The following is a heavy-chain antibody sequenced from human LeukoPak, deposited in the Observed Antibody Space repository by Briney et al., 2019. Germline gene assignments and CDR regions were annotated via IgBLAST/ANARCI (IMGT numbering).Heavy chain of an antibody. J-gene: IGHJ3*02. Sequence: PGGSLRLSCAASGFTFSSYAMSWVRQAPGKGLEWVSAISGSGGSTYYADSVKGRFTISRDNSKNTLYLHMNSLRAEDTAVYYCARWELRVGAFDIWGQGTMVTVSS. CDR1: GFTFSSYA. CDR2: ISGSGGST. CDR3: ARWELRVGAFDI. D-gene: IGHD1-26*01. V-gene: IGHV3-23*01.